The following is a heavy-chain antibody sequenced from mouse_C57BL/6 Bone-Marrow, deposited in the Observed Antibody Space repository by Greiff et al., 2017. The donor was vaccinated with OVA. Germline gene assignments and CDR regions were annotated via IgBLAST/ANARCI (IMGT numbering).Heavy chain of an antibody. CDR1: GYTFTSYW. V-gene: IGHV1-50*01. CDR3: AREGSRTPFAY. D-gene: IGHD1-1*01. CDR2: IDPSDSYT. Sequence: QVQLQQPGAELVKPGASVKLSCKASGYTFTSYWMQWVKQRPGQGLEWIVEIDPSDSYTNYNQKFKGKATLTVDTSSSTAYMQLSSLTSEDSAVYYCAREGSRTPFAYWGQGTLVTVSA. J-gene: IGHJ3*01.